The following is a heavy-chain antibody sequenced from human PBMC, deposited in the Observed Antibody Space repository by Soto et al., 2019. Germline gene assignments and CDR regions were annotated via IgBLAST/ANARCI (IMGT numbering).Heavy chain of an antibody. CDR3: ARQWGRDY. CDR2: ASYSGSP. V-gene: IGHV4-59*08. CDR1: GGSIGSHY. Sequence: QVQLQESGPGLVKPSETLSLTCTVSGGSIGSHYWSWIRQPPGEGLEWIGRASYSGSPNYNPSLKIRVTISIDTSKNPFSLKLTSVTAADTAVYYCARQWGRDYWGQGTLVTVSS. D-gene: IGHD3-16*01. J-gene: IGHJ4*02.